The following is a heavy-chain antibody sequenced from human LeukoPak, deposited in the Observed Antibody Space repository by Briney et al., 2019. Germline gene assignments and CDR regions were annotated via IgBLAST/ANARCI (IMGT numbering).Heavy chain of an antibody. CDR1: GGSFNAYY. Sequence: KPSETLSLTCAVYGGSFNAYYWSWIRQPPGKGLEWIGEINHSGSTKYNPSLKSRLSISVDTSKNQFSLNLSSVTAADTAVYYCARGFYSQNRLRGQPEIQRLDYWGQGSLVTVSS. CDR3: ARGFYSQNRLRGQPEIQRLDY. CDR2: INHSGST. J-gene: IGHJ4*02. D-gene: IGHD4-17*01. V-gene: IGHV4-34*01.